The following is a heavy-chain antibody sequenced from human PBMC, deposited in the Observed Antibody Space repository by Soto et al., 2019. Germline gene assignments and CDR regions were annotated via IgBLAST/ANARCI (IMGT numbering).Heavy chain of an antibody. J-gene: IGHJ4*02. CDR1: GGSISSYY. CDR2: IYYSGST. Sequence: PSETLSLTCTVSGGSISSYYWSWIRQPPGKGLEWIGYIYYSGSTNYNPSLKSRVTISVDTSKNRFSPKLSSVTAADTAVYYCARDSVYFGYWGQGTLVTVSS. V-gene: IGHV4-59*01. CDR3: ARDSVYFGY. D-gene: IGHD1-26*01.